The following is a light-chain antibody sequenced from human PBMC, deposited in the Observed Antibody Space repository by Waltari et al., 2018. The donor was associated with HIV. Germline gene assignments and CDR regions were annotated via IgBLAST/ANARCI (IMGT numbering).Light chain of an antibody. V-gene: IGKV1-9*01. Sequence: DIRLTQSPYFLSASIGDRITITCRASQDINTFLAWYQQKPGRAPKLLVYAASTLQSGVSSRFSGSGSGTDFTLTINSLQPEDCATYYCQQLNSYPVTFGGGTKVEI. CDR3: QQLNSYPVT. J-gene: IGKJ4*01. CDR2: AAS. CDR1: QDINTF.